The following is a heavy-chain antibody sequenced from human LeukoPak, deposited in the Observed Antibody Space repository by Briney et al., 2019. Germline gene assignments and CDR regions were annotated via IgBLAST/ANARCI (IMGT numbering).Heavy chain of an antibody. CDR1: GGSISSSNW. D-gene: IGHD3-10*01. V-gene: IGHV4-4*02. Sequence: KXSETLSLTCAVSGGSISSSNWWSWVRQPPGKGLEWIGEIYHSGSTNYNPSLKSRVTISVDKSKNQFSLKLSSVTAADTAVYYCARKAWFGELLPSGWFDPWGQGTLVTVSS. CDR3: ARKAWFGELLPSGWFDP. J-gene: IGHJ5*02. CDR2: IYHSGST.